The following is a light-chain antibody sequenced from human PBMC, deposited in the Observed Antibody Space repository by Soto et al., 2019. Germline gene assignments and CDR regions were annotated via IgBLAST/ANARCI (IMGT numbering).Light chain of an antibody. J-gene: IGKJ1*01. CDR1: QIVSSN. V-gene: IGKV3-15*01. Sequence: EIVMTQSPATVSVSPGERATLSFRAVQIVSSNLAWYQQKPGQAHRLLIYGASTRATGIPARFSGSGSGTEFTLTLSSLQSEDFAVYYCQQYNNWPPSTFGQGTKVDI. CDR3: QQYNNWPPST. CDR2: GAS.